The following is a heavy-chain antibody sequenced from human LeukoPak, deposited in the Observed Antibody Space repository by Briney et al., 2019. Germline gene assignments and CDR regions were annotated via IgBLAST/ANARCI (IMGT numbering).Heavy chain of an antibody. D-gene: IGHD6-13*01. J-gene: IGHJ4*02. V-gene: IGHV4-61*02. CDR1: GDSISSSSYY. CDR2: IYTSGST. Sequence: PSQTLSLTCSVSGDSISSSSYYWSWIRQPAGKGLEWIGRIYTSGSTNYNPSLKSRVTMSVDTSKNQFSLKLSSVTAADTAVYYCARDVVAAPGTWDYWGQGTLVTVSS. CDR3: ARDVVAAPGTWDY.